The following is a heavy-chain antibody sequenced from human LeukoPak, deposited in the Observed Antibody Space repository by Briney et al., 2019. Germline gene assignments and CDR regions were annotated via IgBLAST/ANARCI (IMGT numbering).Heavy chain of an antibody. CDR3: ARQAMVRGSATWFDP. CDR2: IYPGDSDT. J-gene: IGHJ5*02. D-gene: IGHD3-10*01. CDR1: GYSFASYW. Sequence: GESLKISCKGSGYSFASYWIGWVRQMPGKGLEWMGIIYPGDSDTRYSPSFQGQVTISADKSISTAYPQWSSLKASDTAMYYCARQAMVRGSATWFDPWGQGTLVTVSS. V-gene: IGHV5-51*01.